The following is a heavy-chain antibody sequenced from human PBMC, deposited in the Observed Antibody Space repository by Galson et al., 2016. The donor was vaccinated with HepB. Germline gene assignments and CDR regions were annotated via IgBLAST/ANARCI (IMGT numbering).Heavy chain of an antibody. CDR3: ARDSSPRVQLWPPAYYYYYGMDV. Sequence: SLRLSCAASGFTFSSYAMHWVRQAPGKGLEWVAVISYDGSNTYYADSVKGRFTISRDNSKNTLYLQMNSLRPEDTAVYYCARDSSPRVQLWPPAYYYYYGMDVWGQGTTVTVSS. CDR2: ISYDGSNT. J-gene: IGHJ6*02. V-gene: IGHV3-30-3*01. CDR1: GFTFSSYA. D-gene: IGHD5-18*01.